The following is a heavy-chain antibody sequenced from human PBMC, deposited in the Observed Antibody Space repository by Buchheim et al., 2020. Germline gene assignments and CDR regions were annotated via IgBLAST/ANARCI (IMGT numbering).Heavy chain of an antibody. Sequence: EVQLVESGGGLVQPGGSLRLSCAASGFTFSSYWMSWVRQAPGKGLEWVANIKQDGSEKYYVDSVKGRFTISRDNAKNSLYLQMNSLRAEDTAVYYCASLYCSGGSCYGGLYFDYWGQGTL. CDR2: IKQDGSEK. J-gene: IGHJ4*02. CDR3: ASLYCSGGSCYGGLYFDY. V-gene: IGHV3-7*01. D-gene: IGHD2-15*01. CDR1: GFTFSSYW.